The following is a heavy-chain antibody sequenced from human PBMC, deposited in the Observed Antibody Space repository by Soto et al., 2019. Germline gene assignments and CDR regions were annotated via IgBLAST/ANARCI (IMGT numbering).Heavy chain of an antibody. D-gene: IGHD1-1*01. V-gene: IGHV3-23*01. Sequence: EVQILESGGGLVQSGGSLRLSCAASGFTFSSSAMNWVRQAPGKGLEWVSVISGSDGTTYYADSVKGRFTITRDNSQNSLYLDMNSIRAEQTALPSCAKSLNINWTNYFDPWGQGTLVTVSS. CDR3: AKSLNINWTNYFDP. J-gene: IGHJ5*02. CDR2: ISGSDGTT. CDR1: GFTFSSSA.